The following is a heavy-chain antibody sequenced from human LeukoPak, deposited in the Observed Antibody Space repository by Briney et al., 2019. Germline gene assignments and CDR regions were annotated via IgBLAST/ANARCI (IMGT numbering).Heavy chain of an antibody. CDR1: GYTFTSYG. V-gene: IGHV1-18*01. CDR2: ISAYNGNT. J-gene: IGHJ4*02. Sequence: SVTVSCKASGYTFTSYGISWVRQAPGQVLEWMGWISAYNGNTNYAQKLQGRVTMTTDTSTSTAYMELRSLRSDDTAVYYCARDSRGYDSSGYYWFDYWGQGTLVTVSS. CDR3: ARDSRGYDSSGYYWFDY. D-gene: IGHD3-22*01.